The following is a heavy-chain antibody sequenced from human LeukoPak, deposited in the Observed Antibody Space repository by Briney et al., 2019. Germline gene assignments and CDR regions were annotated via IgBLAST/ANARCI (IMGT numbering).Heavy chain of an antibody. V-gene: IGHV3-7*01. D-gene: IGHD4-17*01. Sequence: GGSLRLSCAASGFTFSSYWMSWVRQAPGKGLEWVANIKQDGSEKYYVDSVKGRFTISRDNAKNSLYLQMNSLRAEDTAVYYCARERRPTVSYFDYWGQGTLVTVSS. J-gene: IGHJ4*02. CDR2: IKQDGSEK. CDR1: GFTFSSYW. CDR3: ARERRPTVSYFDY.